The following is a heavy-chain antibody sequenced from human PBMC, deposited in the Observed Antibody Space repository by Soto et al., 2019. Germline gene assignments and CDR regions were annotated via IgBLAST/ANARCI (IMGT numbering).Heavy chain of an antibody. CDR2: INHSGST. CDR1: GGSFSGYY. D-gene: IGHD6-13*01. CDR3: ARDSSSWYSVPRYYYYYYGMDV. V-gene: IGHV4-34*01. J-gene: IGHJ6*02. Sequence: TLSLTCAVYGGSFSGYYWSWIRQPPGKGLEWIGEINHSGSTNYNPSLKSRVTIPVDTSKNQFSLKLSSVTAADTAVYYCARDSSSWYSVPRYYYYYYGMDVWGQGTTVTVSS.